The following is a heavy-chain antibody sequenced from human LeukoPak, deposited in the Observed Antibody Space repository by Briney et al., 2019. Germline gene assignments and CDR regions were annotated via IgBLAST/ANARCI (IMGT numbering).Heavy chain of an antibody. CDR2: ISYSGRT. V-gene: IGHV4-59*01. Sequence: SETLSLTCTVSGGSISNYFWRWIRQPPGKELEWVGYISYSGRTNYNPSLKSRVTISVDTSKNQFSLKLSSETAADTAVYYCARDWRYNYYDSSGFYPLYYLDYWGQGTLVTVSS. CDR3: ARDWRYNYYDSSGFYPLYYLDY. D-gene: IGHD3-22*01. CDR1: GGSISNYF. J-gene: IGHJ4*02.